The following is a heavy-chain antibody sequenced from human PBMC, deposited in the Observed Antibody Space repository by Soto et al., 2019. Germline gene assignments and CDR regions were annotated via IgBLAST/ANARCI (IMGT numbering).Heavy chain of an antibody. CDR2: IYYSGST. CDR3: ARGRQIVATITYYYYYMDV. J-gene: IGHJ6*03. Sequence: SETLSLTCTVSGGSISSYYWSWIRQPPGKGLEWIGYIYYSGSTNYNPSLKSRVTISVDTSKNQFSLKLSSVTAADTAVYYCARGRQIVATITYYYYYMDVWGQGTTVTVSS. V-gene: IGHV4-59*12. D-gene: IGHD5-12*01. CDR1: GGSISSYY.